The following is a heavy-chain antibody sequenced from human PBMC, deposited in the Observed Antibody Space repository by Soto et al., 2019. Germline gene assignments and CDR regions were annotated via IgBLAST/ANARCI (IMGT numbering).Heavy chain of an antibody. CDR1: GFSVTTNY. CDR3: AKKPPSSIQGGAFGMDG. Sequence: EVQLVETGGGLIQPGGSLRLSCLASGFSVTTNYIIWVRQPPGKGLEWVSTTFTGGSTHYADSVKGRFSIYRDNSKNTVYLQMNNLRVEDMAVYYCAKKPPSSIQGGAFGMDGWGQGTTVSVSS. V-gene: IGHV3-53*02. CDR2: TFTGGST. J-gene: IGHJ6*02. D-gene: IGHD3-16*01.